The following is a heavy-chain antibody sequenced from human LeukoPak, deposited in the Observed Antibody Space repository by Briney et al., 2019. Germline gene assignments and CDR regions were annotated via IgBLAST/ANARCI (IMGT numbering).Heavy chain of an antibody. V-gene: IGHV3-21*01. CDR3: ARELWFGDPVGAFDI. J-gene: IGHJ3*02. Sequence: GGSLRLSCAASGFTFSSYSMNWVRQAPGKGLEWASSISSSSSYIYYADSVKGRFTISRDNAKNSLYLQMNSLRAEDTAVYYCARELWFGDPVGAFDIWGQGTMVTVSS. D-gene: IGHD3-10*01. CDR1: GFTFSSYS. CDR2: ISSSSSYI.